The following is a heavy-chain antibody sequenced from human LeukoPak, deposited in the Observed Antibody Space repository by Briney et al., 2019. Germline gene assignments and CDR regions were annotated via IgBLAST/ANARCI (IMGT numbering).Heavy chain of an antibody. J-gene: IGHJ4*02. V-gene: IGHV3-30*18. CDR2: ISCDGSDI. CDR1: GFTFSNYA. Sequence: GGSLRLSCAASGFTFSNYAMHWVRQAPGKGLEWVAFISCDGSDIYYADSVKGRFTISRDNSKNTLYLQMNSLRAEDTAVYYCAKDEPGSYSPSDYWGQGTLVTVSS. D-gene: IGHD3-10*01. CDR3: AKDEPGSYSPSDY.